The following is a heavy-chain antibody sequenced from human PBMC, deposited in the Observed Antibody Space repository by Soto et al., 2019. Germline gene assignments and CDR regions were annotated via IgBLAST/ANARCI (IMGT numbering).Heavy chain of an antibody. V-gene: IGHV2-5*02. CDR1: GFSLSTSGVG. D-gene: IGHD3-10*01. CDR3: AIGLGSGMYFPFDY. J-gene: IGHJ4*02. CDR2: IYWDDDK. Sequence: QITLKESGPTLVKPTQTLTLTCTFSGFSLSTSGVGVGWIRQPPGKALEWLALIYWDDDKRYSPSLKSRLTIXKXPXXNRVVLNMTNIDLGGTATNCCAIGLGSGMYFPFDYWGQGTPGTVFS.